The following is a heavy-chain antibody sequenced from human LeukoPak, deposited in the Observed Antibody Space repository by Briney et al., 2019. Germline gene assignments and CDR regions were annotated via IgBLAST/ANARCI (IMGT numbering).Heavy chain of an antibody. CDR3: ARVGDNFWSSYYRPYYYGMDV. J-gene: IGHJ6*02. CDR1: GGSISSYY. V-gene: IGHV4-59*01. D-gene: IGHD3-3*01. CDR2: IYYSGST. Sequence: SETLSLTCTVSGGSISSYYWSWIRQPPGKGLEWIGYIYYSGSTNYNPSLKSRVTISVDTSKNQFSLKLSSVTAADTAVYYCARVGDNFWSSYYRPYYYGMDVWGQGTTVTVSS.